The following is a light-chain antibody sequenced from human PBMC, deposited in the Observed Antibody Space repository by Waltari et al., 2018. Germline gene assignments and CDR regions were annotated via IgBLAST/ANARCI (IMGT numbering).Light chain of an antibody. CDR2: EVS. Sequence: QSALTQPASVSGSPGQSITISCTGTSSDVESYTLVSRYQQHPGKGPKLMIYEVSKRPSGVSNRFSASKSGNTASLTISGLQAEDEADYYCCSYAGSSTFWVFGGGTKLTVL. CDR3: CSYAGSSTFWV. CDR1: SSDVESYTL. V-gene: IGLV2-23*02. J-gene: IGLJ3*02.